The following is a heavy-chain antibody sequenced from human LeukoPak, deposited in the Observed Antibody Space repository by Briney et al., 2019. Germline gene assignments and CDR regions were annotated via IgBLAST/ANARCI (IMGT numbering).Heavy chain of an antibody. CDR3: VRDRELNY. CDR2: IYYSGST. D-gene: IGHD1-7*01. V-gene: IGHV4-59*12. Sequence: SETLSLTCTVSGGSISSYYWSWIRQPPGKGLEWIGYIYYSGSTNYNPSLKSQVTISVDTSKNQFSLKLTSVTAADTAVYYCVRDRELNYWGQGTLVTVSS. J-gene: IGHJ4*02. CDR1: GGSISSYY.